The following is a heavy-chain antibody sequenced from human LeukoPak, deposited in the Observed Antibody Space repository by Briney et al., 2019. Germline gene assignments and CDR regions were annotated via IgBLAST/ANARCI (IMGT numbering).Heavy chain of an antibody. CDR1: GFIFNNYA. J-gene: IGHJ4*02. CDR2: ITGTSGKT. Sequence: GGSLRLSCAASGFIFNNYAMAWVRQAPGKGLEWVSSITGTSGKTYYAGSVKGRFTISRDNSKNTLFLHMDSLRADDTAVYYCAKDHVNAGYLDYWGQGTLVTVSS. V-gene: IGHV3-23*01. D-gene: IGHD6-13*01. CDR3: AKDHVNAGYLDY.